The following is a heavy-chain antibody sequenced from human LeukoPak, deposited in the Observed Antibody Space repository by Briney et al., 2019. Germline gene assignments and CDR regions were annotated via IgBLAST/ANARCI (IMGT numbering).Heavy chain of an antibody. D-gene: IGHD3-16*01. V-gene: IGHV4-39*07. Sequence: SETLSLTCTVSGGSISSSSYYWGWIRQPPGKGLEWIGSIYYSGSTYYNPSLKSRVTISVDTSKNQFSLKLSSVTAADTAVYYCARATGLYDYVWGSPAGDYYYMDVWGKGTTVTVSS. CDR3: ARATGLYDYVWGSPAGDYYYMDV. CDR2: IYYSGST. J-gene: IGHJ6*03. CDR1: GGSISSSSYY.